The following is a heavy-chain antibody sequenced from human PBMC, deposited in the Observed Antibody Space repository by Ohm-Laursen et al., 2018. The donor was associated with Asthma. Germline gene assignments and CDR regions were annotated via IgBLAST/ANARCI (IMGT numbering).Heavy chain of an antibody. V-gene: IGHV3-21*01. CDR3: ARIGPEWELPGREYSLHH. J-gene: IGHJ1*01. CDR2: ISTASSFI. D-gene: IGHD1-26*01. Sequence: SLRLSCAAFGYTFSRYNIHWVRQIPGKGLEWVASISTASSFIYYADSVRGRFTTSRDNARNSVYLQMNSLRAEDTALYYCARIGPEWELPGREYSLHHWGQGTQVTVSS. CDR1: GYTFSRYN.